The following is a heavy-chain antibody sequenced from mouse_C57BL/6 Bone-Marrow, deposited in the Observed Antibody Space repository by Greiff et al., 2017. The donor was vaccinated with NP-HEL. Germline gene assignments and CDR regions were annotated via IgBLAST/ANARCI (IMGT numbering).Heavy chain of an antibody. CDR3: ARGITTVVATGAY. CDR1: GYTFTDYY. V-gene: IGHV1-26*01. J-gene: IGHJ3*01. Sequence: EVQLQQSGPELVKPGASVKISCKASGYTFTDYYMNWVKQSHGKSLEWIGDINPNNGGTSYNQKFKGKATLTVDKSSSTAYMELRSLTSEDSAGYYCARGITTVVATGAYWGQGTLVTVSA. CDR2: INPNNGGT. D-gene: IGHD1-1*01.